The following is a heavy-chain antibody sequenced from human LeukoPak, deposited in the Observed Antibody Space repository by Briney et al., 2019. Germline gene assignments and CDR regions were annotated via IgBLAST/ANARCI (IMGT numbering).Heavy chain of an antibody. J-gene: IGHJ6*02. CDR1: GFTFSSYG. CDR3: AKDLVVVVAAIYGMDV. CDR2: ISYDGSNK. V-gene: IGHV3-30*18. Sequence: GGSLRLSCAASGFTFSSYGMHWVRQAPGKGLEWVAVISYDGSNKYYADSVKGRFTISRDNSKNTLYLQMNSLRAEDTAVYYCAKDLVVVVAAIYGMDVWGQGTTVTVSS. D-gene: IGHD2-15*01.